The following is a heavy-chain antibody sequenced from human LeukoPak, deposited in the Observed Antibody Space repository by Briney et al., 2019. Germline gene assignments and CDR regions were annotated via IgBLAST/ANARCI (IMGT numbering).Heavy chain of an antibody. J-gene: IGHJ4*02. CDR3: AKSLYRGDFDY. CDR2: ISYDGSNK. V-gene: IGHV3-30*18. Sequence: PGGSLRLSCAASGFTFSSYGMHWVRQAPGKGLEWVAVISYDGSNKYYADSVKGRFTISRDNSKNTLYLQMNSLRAEDTAVYYCAKSLYRGDFDYWGQGTLVTVSS. CDR1: GFTFSSYG. D-gene: IGHD2-8*01.